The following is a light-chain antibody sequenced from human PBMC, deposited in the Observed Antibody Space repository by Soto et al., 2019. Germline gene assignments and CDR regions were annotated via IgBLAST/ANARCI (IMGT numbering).Light chain of an antibody. Sequence: DIQMTHSPSSLSASVGYRFTITCRASQGISSWLGLYHQKPGKAPKSLIYLASSLQSGVPSRFSGSGSGTDFTLTINSLQPEDFATYYCQQYNSYPITFGQGTRLEIK. CDR1: QGISSW. CDR3: QQYNSYPIT. CDR2: LAS. J-gene: IGKJ5*01. V-gene: IGKV1D-16*01.